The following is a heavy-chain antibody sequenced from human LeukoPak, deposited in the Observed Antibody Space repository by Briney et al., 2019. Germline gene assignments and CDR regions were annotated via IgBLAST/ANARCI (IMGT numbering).Heavy chain of an antibody. Sequence: SQTLSLTCTVSGGSISSGGYYWSWIRQHPGKGLEWIGYIYYSGSTYYNPSLKSRVTISVDTSKNQFSLKLSSVTAADTAVYYCPSYDSYGQTNWFDPWGQGTLVTVSS. CDR1: GGSISSGGYY. J-gene: IGHJ5*02. CDR2: IYYSGST. V-gene: IGHV4-31*03. CDR3: PSYDSYGQTNWFDP. D-gene: IGHD5-18*01.